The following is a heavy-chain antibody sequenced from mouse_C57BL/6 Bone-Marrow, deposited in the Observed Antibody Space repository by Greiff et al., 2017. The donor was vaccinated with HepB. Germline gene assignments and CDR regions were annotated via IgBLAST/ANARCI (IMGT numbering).Heavy chain of an antibody. V-gene: IGHV1-74*01. Sequence: QVQLKQPGAELVKPGASVKVSCKASGYTFTSYWMHWVKQRPGQGLEWIGRLHPSDSDTNYNQKFTGKATLTVDKSSSTAYMQLSSLTSEDSAVYYCAKTAQATYAMDYWGQGTSVTVSS. CDR2: LHPSDSDT. D-gene: IGHD3-2*02. CDR3: AKTAQATYAMDY. J-gene: IGHJ4*01. CDR1: GYTFTSYW.